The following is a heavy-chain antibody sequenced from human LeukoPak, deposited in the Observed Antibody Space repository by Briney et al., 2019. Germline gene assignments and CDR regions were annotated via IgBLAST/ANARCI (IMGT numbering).Heavy chain of an antibody. J-gene: IGHJ4*02. CDR1: GGSISGSSHY. D-gene: IGHD5-18*01. Sequence: SETLSLTCTVSGGSISGSSHYWGWIRQPPGKGLEWIGSIYYRGSTYYNLSLKSRVAISVDTPKNQFSLKLTSVTAADTAVYYCARDKQPGDFWGQGTLVTVSS. V-gene: IGHV4-39*07. CDR3: ARDKQPGDF. CDR2: IYYRGST.